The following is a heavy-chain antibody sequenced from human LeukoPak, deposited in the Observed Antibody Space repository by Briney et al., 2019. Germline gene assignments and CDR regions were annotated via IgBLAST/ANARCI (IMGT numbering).Heavy chain of an antibody. J-gene: IGHJ3*02. CDR3: ARDFRLGPGAFDI. V-gene: IGHV1-2*02. Sequence: ASVKVSCKASGYTFTGYYMHWVRQAPGQGLEWMGWINPNSGGTNYAQKFQGRVTMTRDTSISTAYMELSRLRSDDTAVYYCARDFRLGPGAFDIWGQGTMVTVSS. CDR1: GYTFTGYY. CDR2: INPNSGGT.